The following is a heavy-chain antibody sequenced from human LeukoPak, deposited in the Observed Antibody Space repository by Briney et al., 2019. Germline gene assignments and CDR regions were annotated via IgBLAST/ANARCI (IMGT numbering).Heavy chain of an antibody. CDR2: INHSGST. J-gene: IGHJ4*02. CDR1: GGSFSGYY. V-gene: IGHV4-34*01. Sequence: KPSETLSLTCAVYGGSFSGYYWSWIRQPPGKGLEWIGEINHSGSTNYNPSLKSRVTISVDTSKNQFSLKLSSVTAADTAVYYCASRPTYYYDSSGPETLPGSYYFDYWGQGTLVTVSS. D-gene: IGHD3-22*01. CDR3: ASRPTYYYDSSGPETLPGSYYFDY.